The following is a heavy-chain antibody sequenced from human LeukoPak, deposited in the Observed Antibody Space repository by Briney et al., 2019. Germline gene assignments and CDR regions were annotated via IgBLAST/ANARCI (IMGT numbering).Heavy chain of an antibody. D-gene: IGHD2-15*01. CDR2: ISTGSNYV. V-gene: IGHV3-21*01. CDR3: ARNYFSGGSRDFDY. Sequence: PGGSLRLSCAASGFTFSTYNMNWVRQAPGKGLEWVSSISTGSNYVYYADSVKGRFSISRDNAKNSLYLQMNSLRAEDTAVYYCARNYFSGGSRDFDYWGQGTLVTVSS. J-gene: IGHJ4*02. CDR1: GFTFSTYN.